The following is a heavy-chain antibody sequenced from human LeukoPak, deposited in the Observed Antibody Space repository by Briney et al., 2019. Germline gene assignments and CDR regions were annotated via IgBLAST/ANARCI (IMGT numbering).Heavy chain of an antibody. J-gene: IGHJ4*02. D-gene: IGHD1-7*01. CDR2: IYYSGST. V-gene: IGHV4-59*01. Sequence: SETLSLTCTVSGCSISSYYWGWIRHPPGKGLDCIGYIYYSGSTNYNPFLKSRVTISVDTSKNQFSLKLSSVTAADTAVYSCARTNYELDYWGQGTLVTVSS. CDR3: ARTNYELDY. CDR1: GCSISSYY.